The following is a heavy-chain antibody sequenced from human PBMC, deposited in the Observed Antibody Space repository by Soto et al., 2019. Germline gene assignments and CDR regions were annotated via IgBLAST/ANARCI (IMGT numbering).Heavy chain of an antibody. J-gene: IGHJ4*02. D-gene: IGHD5-18*01. V-gene: IGHV4-61*01. CDR3: ARDSAYSYDYGY. CDR2: IYYGGNT. CDR1: GVSVTSGIYY. Sequence: SETLSLTCTVSGVSVTSGIYYWSWLRQPPGKGLEWIGYIYYGGNTNYNPSLKSRVTISIDTSKNQLSLKLTSVTAADTAVYYCARDSAYSYDYGYWGQGTLVTVSS.